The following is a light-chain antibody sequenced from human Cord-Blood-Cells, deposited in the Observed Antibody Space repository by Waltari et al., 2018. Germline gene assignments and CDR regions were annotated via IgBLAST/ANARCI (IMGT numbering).Light chain of an antibody. J-gene: IGKJ2*01. CDR1: QSISSY. Sequence: DIQMTQSPSSLSASVGDSVTLTCRASQSISSYLNWYQQKPGKAPKLLIYAASSLQSGVPSRFSGSGSGTDFTLTSSSLQPEDFATYYCQQSYSTPPTFGQGTKLEIK. CDR3: QQSYSTPPT. CDR2: AAS. V-gene: IGKV1-39*01.